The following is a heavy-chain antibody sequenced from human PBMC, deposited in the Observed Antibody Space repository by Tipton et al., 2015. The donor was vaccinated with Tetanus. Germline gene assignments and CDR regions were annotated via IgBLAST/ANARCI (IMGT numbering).Heavy chain of an antibody. CDR2: VYSSGST. J-gene: IGHJ6*02. D-gene: IGHD1-26*01. Sequence: LRLSCTVSGGSLNTFYWNWIRQPAGKGLEWIGRVYSSGSTNYNPSLKSRVTMSIDASKNQFSLELTSVTAADTAVYYCARDFRERSGTYYSYYYTMDVWGRGTTVTVSS. CDR3: ARDFRERSGTYYSYYYTMDV. V-gene: IGHV4-4*07. CDR1: GGSLNTFY.